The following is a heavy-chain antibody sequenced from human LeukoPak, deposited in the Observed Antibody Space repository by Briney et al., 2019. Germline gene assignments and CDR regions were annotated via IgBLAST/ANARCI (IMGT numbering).Heavy chain of an antibody. J-gene: IGHJ4*02. CDR2: ISDSGST. CDR3: ARAGHDYGDYSYYFDY. V-gene: IGHV4-59*01. Sequence: SETLSLTCTVSGGSISTYLWGWIRQPPRKGLEWIGYISDSGSTNCNPSLKSRVTISVDTSKNQFSLKLSSVTAADTAVYYCARAGHDYGDYSYYFDYWGQGTLVTVSS. D-gene: IGHD4-17*01. CDR1: GGSISTYL.